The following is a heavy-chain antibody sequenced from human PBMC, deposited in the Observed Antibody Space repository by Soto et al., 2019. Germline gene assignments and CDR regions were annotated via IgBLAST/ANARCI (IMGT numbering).Heavy chain of an antibody. CDR1: GYSINSGYY. CDR2: IYHSGSA. V-gene: IGHV4-38-2*01. D-gene: IGHD4-17*01. J-gene: IGHJ4*02. Sequence: PSETLSLTCAVSGYSINSGYYWGWIRQPPGKGLEWIGTIYHSGSAYYNPSLKSRVTISVDTSKNQFSLKLNSVTAADTAVYYCARALDYGDFEFDSSGQGTLVTVSS. CDR3: ARALDYGDFEFDS.